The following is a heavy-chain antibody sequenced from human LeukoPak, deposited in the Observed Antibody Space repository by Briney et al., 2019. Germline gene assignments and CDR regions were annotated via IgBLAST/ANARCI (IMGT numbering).Heavy chain of an antibody. Sequence: SETLSLTCTVSGGSISSYYWSWIRQPPGKGLEWIGYIYYSGSTNYNPSLKSRVTISVDTSKKQFSLKLSSVTAADTAVYYCARDRGTYYYGSGSYMRGTYYFDYWGQGTLVTVSS. CDR2: IYYSGST. CDR1: GGSISSYY. CDR3: ARDRGTYYYGSGSYMRGTYYFDY. V-gene: IGHV4-59*12. D-gene: IGHD3-10*01. J-gene: IGHJ4*02.